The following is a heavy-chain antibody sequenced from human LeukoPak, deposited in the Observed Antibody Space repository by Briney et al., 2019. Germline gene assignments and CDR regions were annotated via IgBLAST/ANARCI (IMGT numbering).Heavy chain of an antibody. V-gene: IGHV4-59*08. J-gene: IGHJ5*02. CDR1: GGSMSTYY. CDR3: ARRAFGGVIAANWFDP. CDR2: IYDNGYT. D-gene: IGHD3-16*02. Sequence: SETLSLTCTVSGGSMSTYYWSWIRQPPGKGLEWIGYIYDNGYTHYNPSLKSRVSISLDTSESQFSLNLSSVTAADTAVYYCARRAFGGVIAANWFDPWGQGTLVTVSS.